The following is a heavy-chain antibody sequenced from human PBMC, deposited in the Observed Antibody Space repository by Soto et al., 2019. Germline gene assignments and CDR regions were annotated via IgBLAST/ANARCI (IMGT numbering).Heavy chain of an antibody. Sequence: GGSLRLSCAASGFIFSSYAMSWVRQAPGKGLEWISAISGSGGSTYYADSVKGRFTISRDNAKNSLYLQMNSLRAEDTAVYYCARDPRYFDPWDYWGHGTLVTVSS. D-gene: IGHD3-9*01. CDR1: GFIFSSYA. V-gene: IGHV3-23*01. CDR3: ARDPRYFDPWDY. CDR2: ISGSGGST. J-gene: IGHJ4*01.